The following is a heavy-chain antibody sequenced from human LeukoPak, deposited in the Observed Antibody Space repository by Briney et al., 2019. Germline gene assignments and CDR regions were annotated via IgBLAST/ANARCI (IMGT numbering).Heavy chain of an antibody. J-gene: IGHJ3*02. V-gene: IGHV3-21*01. Sequence: GGPLRLSCAASGFTFSSYSMNWVRQAPGKGLEWVSSISSSSSYIYYADSVKGRFTISRDNAKNPLYLQMNSLRAEDTAVYYCASRRRGQWLVLNAFDIWGQGTMVTVSS. CDR3: ASRRRGQWLVLNAFDI. D-gene: IGHD6-19*01. CDR1: GFTFSSYS. CDR2: ISSSSSYI.